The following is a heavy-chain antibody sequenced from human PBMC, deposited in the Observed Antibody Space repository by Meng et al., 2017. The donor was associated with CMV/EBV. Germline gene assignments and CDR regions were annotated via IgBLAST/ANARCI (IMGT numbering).Heavy chain of an antibody. CDR2: IYHSGST. D-gene: IGHD3-10*01. Sequence: SGGSISSSNWWSWVRQPPGKGLEWIGEIYHSGSTNYNPSLKSRVTISVDKSKNQFSLKLSSVTAADTAVYYCARGPILWFGESSSFDRWGRGTLVTVSS. V-gene: IGHV4-4*02. J-gene: IGHJ2*01. CDR1: GGSISSSNW. CDR3: ARGPILWFGESSSFDR.